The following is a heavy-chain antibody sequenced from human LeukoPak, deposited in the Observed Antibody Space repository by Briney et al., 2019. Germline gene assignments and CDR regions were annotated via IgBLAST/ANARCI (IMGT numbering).Heavy chain of an antibody. D-gene: IGHD2-15*01. J-gene: IGHJ3*01. V-gene: IGHV4-39*01. Sequence: SETLSLTCSVSGVSIYSSTYYWAWIRQPPGRGLEFIGSIYYNEDTFHNPSLKSRLTISVDTSANLFSLRLTSVTAADTATYYCARQLAAGNDGFDVWGQGTVVTVSS. CDR2: IYYNEDT. CDR1: GVSIYSSTYY. CDR3: ARQLAAGNDGFDV.